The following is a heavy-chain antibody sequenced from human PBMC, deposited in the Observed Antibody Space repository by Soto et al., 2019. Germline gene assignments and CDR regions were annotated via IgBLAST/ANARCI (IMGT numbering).Heavy chain of an antibody. J-gene: IGHJ6*02. V-gene: IGHV4-59*01. D-gene: IGHD3-10*01. Sequence: SETLSLTCTVSGGSISSYYWSRIRQPPGKGLEWIGYIYYSGSINYNPSLKSRVTISVDTSKNQFSLKLSSVTAADTAVYYCARDRRYGSGSYFDYGMDVWGQGTTVTVSS. CDR1: GGSISSYY. CDR2: IYYSGSI. CDR3: ARDRRYGSGSYFDYGMDV.